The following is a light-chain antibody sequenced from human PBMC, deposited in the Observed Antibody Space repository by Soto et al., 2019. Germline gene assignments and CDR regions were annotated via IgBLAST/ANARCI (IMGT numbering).Light chain of an antibody. Sequence: EIPITHSPSSLSASVVDIFSITCQASQNINNYLHWYQQQPGRAPKLLIYDASNLEAGVPSRFRGSGSGTDFTFTISRLQPEDIATYYCQQYENLPTFGQGTRLEI. J-gene: IGKJ5*01. CDR1: QNINNY. V-gene: IGKV1-33*01. CDR2: DAS. CDR3: QQYENLPT.